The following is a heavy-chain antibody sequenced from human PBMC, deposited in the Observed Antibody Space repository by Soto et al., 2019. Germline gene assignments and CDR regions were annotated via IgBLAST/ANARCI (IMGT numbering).Heavy chain of an antibody. V-gene: IGHV1-3*01. CDR3: ARAPSGGYDP. D-gene: IGHD5-12*01. CDR2: INAGNGNT. J-gene: IGHJ5*02. Sequence: QVQLVQSGAEVKKPGASVKVSCKASGYTITSYAMHWVRQAPGQRLEWMGWINAGNGNTKYSQKFQGRVTITRDTSASTAYMELSSLRSEDTAVYYCARAPSGGYDPWGQGTLVTVSS. CDR1: GYTITSYA.